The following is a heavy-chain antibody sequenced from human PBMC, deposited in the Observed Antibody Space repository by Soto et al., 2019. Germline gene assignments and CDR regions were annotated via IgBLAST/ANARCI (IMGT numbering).Heavy chain of an antibody. V-gene: IGHV1-2*04. CDR1: GYTFTGYY. CDR3: ARSWADITMVRGVYYYYYYMDV. Sequence: PSVKVSCKASGYTFTGYYMHWVRQAPGQGLEWMGWINPNSGGTNYAQKFQGWVTMTRDTSISTAYMELSRLRSDDTGVYYCARSWADITMVRGVYYYYYYMDVWGKGTTVTVSS. J-gene: IGHJ6*03. D-gene: IGHD3-10*01. CDR2: INPNSGGT.